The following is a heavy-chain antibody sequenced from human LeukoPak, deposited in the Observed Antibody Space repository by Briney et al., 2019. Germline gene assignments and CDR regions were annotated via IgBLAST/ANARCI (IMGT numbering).Heavy chain of an antibody. D-gene: IGHD4-11*01. CDR1: GGSISSGGYY. J-gene: IGHJ5*02. Sequence: SETLSLTCTVSGGSISSGGYYWSWIRQHPGKGLEWIGYIYYSGSTYYNPSLKSRVTISVDRSKNQFSLRLSSVTAADTAVYYCARVLGSVTTGEWFDPWGQGTLVTVSS. CDR2: IYYSGST. V-gene: IGHV4-31*03. CDR3: ARVLGSVTTGEWFDP.